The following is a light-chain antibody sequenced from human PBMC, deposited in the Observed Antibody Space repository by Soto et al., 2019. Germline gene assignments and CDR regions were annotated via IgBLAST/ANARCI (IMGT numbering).Light chain of an antibody. J-gene: IGKJ5*01. CDR1: QSVSSS. Sequence: EIVLTQSPGTLSLSPGERATLSCRASQSVSSSLAWYQQKPGLAPTLLIFDASGRASGVPDRFIGGGSGTDFTLTISRLEPEDFAVYYCQQDSSAPSITFGQGTRLE. CDR3: QQDSSAPSIT. V-gene: IGKV3-20*01. CDR2: DAS.